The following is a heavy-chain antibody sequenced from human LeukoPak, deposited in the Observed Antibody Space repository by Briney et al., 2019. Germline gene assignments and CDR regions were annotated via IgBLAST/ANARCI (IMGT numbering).Heavy chain of an antibody. CDR2: TYFRSKWYS. V-gene: IGHV6-1*01. CDR1: GDSVSSNSAA. Sequence: SQTLSLTCAISGDSVSSNSAAWNWIRQSPSRGLEWLGRTYFRSKWYSDFAVSVKSRININPDTSKNQFSLQLNSVTPEDTAVYYCARDDGTAYYFDYWGQGTLVTVSS. D-gene: IGHD2-21*02. CDR3: ARDDGTAYYFDY. J-gene: IGHJ4*02.